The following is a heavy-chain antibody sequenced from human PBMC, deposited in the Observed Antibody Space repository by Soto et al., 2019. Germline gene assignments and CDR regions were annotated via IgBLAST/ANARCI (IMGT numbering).Heavy chain of an antibody. J-gene: IGHJ4*02. V-gene: IGHV3-9*01. Sequence: GGSLRLSCAASGFTFGDYVMHWVRQAPGKGLEWVASVNWNGRTTLYAAAVKGRFSVSRADGKTSLYLEMTSLRPNDTALYFCAKARGYNYALDHWGQGILVTVSS. CDR2: VNWNGRTT. CDR1: GFTFGDYV. D-gene: IGHD5-18*01. CDR3: AKARGYNYALDH.